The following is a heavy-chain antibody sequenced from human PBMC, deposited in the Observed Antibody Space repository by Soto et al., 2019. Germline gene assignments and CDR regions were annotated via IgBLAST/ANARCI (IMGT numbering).Heavy chain of an antibody. CDR1: GGTFSSYG. D-gene: IGHD3-22*01. Sequence: QVQLVQSGAEVKKPGSSVKVSCKASGGTFSSYGISWLRQAPGQGLEWMGGIIPIFGTTNYAQNFQGRVTITADEFTSTAYMELSSLRSDDTAVYYCARLYYYDNSGYYLDQWGQGTLVTVSS. V-gene: IGHV1-69*12. CDR3: ARLYYYDNSGYYLDQ. CDR2: IIPIFGTT. J-gene: IGHJ4*02.